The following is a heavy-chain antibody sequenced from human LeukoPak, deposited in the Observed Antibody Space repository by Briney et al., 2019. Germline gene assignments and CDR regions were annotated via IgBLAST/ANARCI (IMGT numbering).Heavy chain of an antibody. V-gene: IGHV1-69*13. CDR2: IIPIFGTA. CDR1: GYTFTSYG. CDR3: ARDKRGTLDY. D-gene: IGHD1-7*01. J-gene: IGHJ4*02. Sequence: SVKVSCKASGYTFTSYGISWVRQAPGQGLEWMGGIIPIFGTANYAQKFQGRVTITADESTSTAYMELSSLRSEDTAVYYCARDKRGTLDYWGQGTLVTVSS.